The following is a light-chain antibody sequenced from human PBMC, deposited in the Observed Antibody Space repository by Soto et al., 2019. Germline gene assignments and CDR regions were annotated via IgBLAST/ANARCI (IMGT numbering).Light chain of an antibody. CDR3: AVWDDDLNAYV. CDR2: AHI. Sequence: LTQPSSASGTPGQRVTISCSGRRSNVGTNLVNWYQQLPGTAPKLLIYAHIQRPSGVPDRLSGSTSGTSASLAISGLQSEDEAEYYCAVWDDDLNAYVFATETKVTGL. V-gene: IGLV1-44*01. CDR1: RSNVGTNL. J-gene: IGLJ1*01.